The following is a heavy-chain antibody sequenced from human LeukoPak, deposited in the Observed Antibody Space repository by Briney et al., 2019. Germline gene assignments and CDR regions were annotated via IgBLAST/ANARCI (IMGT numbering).Heavy chain of an antibody. J-gene: IGHJ3*02. CDR2: ISGSGGST. CDR1: RFTFSSNS. Sequence: PPGSLTLSCAASRFTFSSNSMSWVRQVPGEWLEWVSAISGSGGSTYYADFVKGRVTISRDNSKNTLYLQMNSLRAEDAAVYYCAKDPPHGIWGQGTMVTVSS. V-gene: IGHV3-23*01. CDR3: AKDPPHGI.